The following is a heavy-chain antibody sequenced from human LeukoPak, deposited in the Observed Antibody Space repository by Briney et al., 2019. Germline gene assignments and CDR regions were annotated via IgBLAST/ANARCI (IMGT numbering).Heavy chain of an antibody. D-gene: IGHD5-12*01. CDR1: GYTFTGYY. Sequence: GASVKVSCKASGYTFTGYYIHWVRQAPGQGLEWMGWINPNTGDTNYAQKFQGRVTMTRDTSMSTAYMELSRLRSDDTAVYYCARGPSGYHNTGGQGTLVTVSS. CDR2: INPNTGDT. V-gene: IGHV1-2*02. CDR3: ARGPSGYHNT. J-gene: IGHJ4*02.